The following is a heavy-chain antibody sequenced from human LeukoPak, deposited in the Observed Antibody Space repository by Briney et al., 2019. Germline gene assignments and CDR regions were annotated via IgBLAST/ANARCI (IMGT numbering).Heavy chain of an antibody. CDR3: TRESGGDVYYYYGVDV. CDR2: IIPILGIA. CDR1: GGTFTSYA. D-gene: IGHD2-21*02. J-gene: IGHJ6*02. V-gene: IGHV1-69*04. Sequence: SVKVSCKASGGTFTSYAISWVRQAPGQGLEWMGRIIPILGIANYAQKFQGRVTITADTSTSTAYMELSSLRSEDTAVYYCTRESGGDVYYYYGVDVWGQGTTVTVSS.